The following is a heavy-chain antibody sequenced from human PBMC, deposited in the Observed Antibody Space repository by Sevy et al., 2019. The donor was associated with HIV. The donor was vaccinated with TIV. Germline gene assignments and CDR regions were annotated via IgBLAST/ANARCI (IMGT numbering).Heavy chain of an antibody. D-gene: IGHD6-13*01. Sequence: SETLSLTCTVSGVFISNYYWAWIRQPPGKGLECVGFSGSTNYNPSLKSRVTTSVETSKNHFSLKLSSVTVADTAIYYCARGGPNQHQLDYFDYWGQGTLVTVSS. CDR3: ARGGPNQHQLDYFDY. V-gene: IGHV4-59*01. CDR1: GVFISNYY. CDR2: SGST. J-gene: IGHJ4*02.